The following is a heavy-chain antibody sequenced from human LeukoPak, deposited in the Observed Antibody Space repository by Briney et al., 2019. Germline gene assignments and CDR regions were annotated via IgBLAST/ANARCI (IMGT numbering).Heavy chain of an antibody. V-gene: IGHV3-21*01. CDR1: GFPSSSYS. D-gene: IGHD1-26*01. Sequence: GGSLGLSCESSGFPSSSYSRNWARQAPGKGLEWASSIRSSSSYIYYADSVKGRFTISRDNAKNSLYLQMNSLRAEDTAVYYCARHPLVGATLIDYWGQGTLVTVSS. CDR3: ARHPLVGATLIDY. CDR2: IRSSSSYI. J-gene: IGHJ4*02.